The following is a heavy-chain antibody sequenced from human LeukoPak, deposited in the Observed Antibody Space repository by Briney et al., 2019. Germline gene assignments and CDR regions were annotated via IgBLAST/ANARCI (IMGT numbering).Heavy chain of an antibody. V-gene: IGHV4-34*01. CDR2: INHSGST. CDR3: ARGPRIAVAGRRSWFDP. Sequence: SETLSLTCAAYGGSFSGYYWSWIRQPPGKGLEWIGEINHSGSTNYNPSLKSRVTISVDTSKNQFSLKLSSVTAADTAVYYCARGPRIAVAGRRSWFDPWGQGTLVTVSS. J-gene: IGHJ5*02. CDR1: GGSFSGYY. D-gene: IGHD6-19*01.